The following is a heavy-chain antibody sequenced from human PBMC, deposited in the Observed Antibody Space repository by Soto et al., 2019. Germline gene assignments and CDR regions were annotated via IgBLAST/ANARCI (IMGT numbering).Heavy chain of an antibody. Sequence: PGGSLRLSCAASGFTFSSYAMSWVRQAPGKGLGWVSAISGSGGSTCYADSVKGRFTISRDNSKNTLYLQMNSLRAEDTAVYYCAKDSPVPTPNNWFDPWGQGTLVTVSS. CDR1: GFTFSSYA. CDR2: ISGSGGST. J-gene: IGHJ5*02. CDR3: AKDSPVPTPNNWFDP. D-gene: IGHD2-15*01. V-gene: IGHV3-23*01.